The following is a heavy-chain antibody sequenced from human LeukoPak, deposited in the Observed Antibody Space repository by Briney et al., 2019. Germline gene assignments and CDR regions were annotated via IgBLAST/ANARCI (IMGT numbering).Heavy chain of an antibody. Sequence: GASVKVSCKASGYTFTSYVISWVRQAPGQGLEWMGWISAYNGNTNYAQKLQGRVTMTTDTSTSTAYMELRSLRSDDTAVYYCARAPYCSSTSCYSGRYYYYGMDVWGQGTTVTVSS. CDR3: ARAPYCSSTSCYSGRYYYYGMDV. D-gene: IGHD2-2*02. J-gene: IGHJ6*02. CDR2: ISAYNGNT. CDR1: GYTFTSYV. V-gene: IGHV1-18*01.